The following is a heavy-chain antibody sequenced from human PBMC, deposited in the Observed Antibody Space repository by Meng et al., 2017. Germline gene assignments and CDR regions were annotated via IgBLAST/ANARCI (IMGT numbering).Heavy chain of an antibody. D-gene: IGHD3-10*01. CDR2: IWYDGSNT. V-gene: IGHV3-33*01. CDR3: ARDEHGSGSYGCDY. CDR1: GFTFSRYG. Sequence: RVEAGGGVGPPGMSLRLSCAASGFTFSRYGMHWVRQAPGKGLEWVAVIWYDGSNTYYADSVKGRFTISRDNSKNTLYLQMNSLRAEDTAVYYCARDEHGSGSYGCDYWGQGTLVTVSS. J-gene: IGHJ4*02.